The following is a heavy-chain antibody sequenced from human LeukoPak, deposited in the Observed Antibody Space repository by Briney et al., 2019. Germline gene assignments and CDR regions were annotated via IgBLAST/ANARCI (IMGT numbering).Heavy chain of an antibody. CDR3: AKWGDYDILTGYYVPDY. V-gene: IGHV3-23*01. J-gene: IGHJ4*02. CDR1: GFTFTNYA. D-gene: IGHD3-9*01. Sequence: GRSLRLSCVASGFTFTNYAMNWVRQAPGKGVEWVSAITCSDGSSYYADSVKGRFTISRDNSKNTLYLQVNSLRAEDTAVYYCAKWGDYDILTGYYVPDYWGQGTLVTVSS. CDR2: ITCSDGSS.